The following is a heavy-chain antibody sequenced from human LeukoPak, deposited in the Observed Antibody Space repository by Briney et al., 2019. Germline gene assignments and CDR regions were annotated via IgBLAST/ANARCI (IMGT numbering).Heavy chain of an antibody. D-gene: IGHD6-13*01. V-gene: IGHV1-69*04. CDR3: VLAAAGTGAFDI. J-gene: IGHJ3*02. Sequence: SVKVSCKASGGTFSSYAISWVRQAPGQGLEWMGRIIPILGIANYAQKFQGRVTIIADKSTSTAYMELSSLRSEDTAVHYCVLAAAGTGAFDIWGQGTMVTVSS. CDR2: IIPILGIA. CDR1: GGTFSSYA.